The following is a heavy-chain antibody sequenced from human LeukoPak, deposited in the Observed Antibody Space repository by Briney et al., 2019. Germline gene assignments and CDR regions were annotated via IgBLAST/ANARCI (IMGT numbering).Heavy chain of an antibody. CDR3: ATALLRFLESAFDY. J-gene: IGHJ4*02. Sequence: GASVKVSCKASGYTFTANVIHWVRQAPGQRLEWMGWINAGNGNTKYSEKFQGRVTITRDTSASTAYMELSSLRSEDTAVYYCATALLRFLESAFDYWGQGTLVTVSS. CDR1: GYTFTANV. CDR2: INAGNGNT. V-gene: IGHV1-3*01. D-gene: IGHD3-3*01.